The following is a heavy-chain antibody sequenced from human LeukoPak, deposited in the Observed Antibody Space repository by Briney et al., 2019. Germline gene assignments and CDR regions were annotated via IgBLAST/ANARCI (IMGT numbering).Heavy chain of an antibody. V-gene: IGHV3-66*01. Sequence: QSGGSLRLSCAVSGVTASSNYMSWVRQAPGKGPEWVSVIYSGGSTYYADSVKGRFTTSRDNSKNALYLQMNSLRAEDTAVYYCARDLSSGWSRGYFDYWGQGTLVTVSS. CDR2: IYSGGST. CDR1: GVTASSNY. CDR3: ARDLSSGWSRGYFDY. J-gene: IGHJ4*02. D-gene: IGHD6-19*01.